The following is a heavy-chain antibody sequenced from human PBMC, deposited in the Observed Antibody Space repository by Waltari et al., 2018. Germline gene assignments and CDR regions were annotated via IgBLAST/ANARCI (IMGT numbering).Heavy chain of an antibody. CDR2: SNDSGRT. J-gene: IGHJ6*03. CDR3: ARVFGYYYYYMDV. Sequence: QVQLQQWGAGLLKPSETLSLTCDVSGRSLSGYHWTWIRQPPGKGLEWIGESNDSGRTTYNPSLESRVTVSIDTANNQFSLRVRSVTAADTAVYYCARVFGYYYYYMDVWGKGTTVTISS. D-gene: IGHD3-3*01. CDR1: GRSLSGYH. V-gene: IGHV4-34*02.